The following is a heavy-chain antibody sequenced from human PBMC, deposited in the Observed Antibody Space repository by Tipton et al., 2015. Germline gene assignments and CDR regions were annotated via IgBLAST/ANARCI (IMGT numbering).Heavy chain of an antibody. J-gene: IGHJ2*01. CDR3: ARGRGPPLSLDRYFDL. Sequence: TLSLTCTVSGGSISSSSYYYWGWIRQSPGKGLEWIGSIYYSGSTYSNPSLKSRVTISVDTSKNQFSLNLSSVTAPDTAVYYCARGRGPPLSLDRYFDLWGRGTLVTVSS. V-gene: IGHV4-39*01. CDR1: GGSISSSSYYY. CDR2: IYYSGST. D-gene: IGHD1-1*01.